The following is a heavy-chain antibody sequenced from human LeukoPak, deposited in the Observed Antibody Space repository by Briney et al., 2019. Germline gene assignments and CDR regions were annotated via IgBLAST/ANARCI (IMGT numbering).Heavy chain of an antibody. Sequence: GGSLRLSCVASGFTVSGFYMSWVRQAPGKGLEWVSVIYSDGTTYYADSVQGRFTISRDDSKNTLYLQMNSLRAEDTAIYYCARDLRHSTHDYYYGMDVWGQGTTVTVSS. D-gene: IGHD2-15*01. CDR3: ARDLRHSTHDYYYGMDV. J-gene: IGHJ6*02. CDR1: GFTVSGFY. CDR2: IYSDGTT. V-gene: IGHV3-53*01.